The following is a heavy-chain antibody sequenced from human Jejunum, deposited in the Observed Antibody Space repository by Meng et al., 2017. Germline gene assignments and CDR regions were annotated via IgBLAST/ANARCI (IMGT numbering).Heavy chain of an antibody. CDR1: RFTFSTYA. V-gene: IGHV3-30*09. CDR3: ARSPPYIRSSFFFDS. Sequence: GGSLRLSCVASRFTFSTYAMHWVRPSPGKGLDWVAIISYDGGKKYYSDSVKGRFAISRDNSKNTLYLLLNTLRAEDTATYYCARSPPYIRSSFFFDSWGQGTLVTVSS. CDR2: ISYDGGKK. D-gene: IGHD3-10*01. J-gene: IGHJ4*02.